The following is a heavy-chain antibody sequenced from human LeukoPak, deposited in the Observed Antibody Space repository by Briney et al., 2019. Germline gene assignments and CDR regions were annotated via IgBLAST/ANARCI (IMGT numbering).Heavy chain of an antibody. CDR3: ARQFYAAIVLFWFDP. CDR1: GGSISSYY. V-gene: IGHV4-59*08. D-gene: IGHD5-18*01. Sequence: SETLSLTCTVSGGSISSYYWSWIRQPPGKGLEWIGYIYYSGSTNYNPSLKSRVTISVDTSKNQFSLKLSSVTAADTAVYYCARQFYAAIVLFWFDPWGLGTLVTVSS. J-gene: IGHJ5*02. CDR2: IYYSGST.